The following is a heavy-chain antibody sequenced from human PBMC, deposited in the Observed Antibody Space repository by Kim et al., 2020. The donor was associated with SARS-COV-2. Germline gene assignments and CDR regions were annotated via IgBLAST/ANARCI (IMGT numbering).Heavy chain of an antibody. D-gene: IGHD2-15*01. V-gene: IGHV3-23*01. CDR2: IGGSGVST. CDR1: GFTFSSYG. CDR3: AKGGAATPPL. J-gene: IGHJ4*02. Sequence: GGSLRHSCAAAGFTFSSYGMTWVRQAPGKGPEWVSVIGGSGVSTYYADSVKGRFTISRDNSKNTLYLQMNSLRAEDTAVYYCAKGGAATPPLWGQGTLVTVSS.